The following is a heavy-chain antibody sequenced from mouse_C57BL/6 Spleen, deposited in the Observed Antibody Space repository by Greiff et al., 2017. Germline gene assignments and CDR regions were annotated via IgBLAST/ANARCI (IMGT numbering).Heavy chain of an antibody. CDR3: TRDYLPYWYFDV. CDR1: GFTFSDAW. D-gene: IGHD2-4*01. Sequence: EVQGVESGGGLVQPGGSMKLSCAASGFTFSDAWMDWVRQSPEKGLEWVAEIRNKANNHATYYAESVKGRFTISRDDSKSSVYLQMNSLRAEDTGIYYCTRDYLPYWYFDVWGTGTTVTVSS. J-gene: IGHJ1*03. V-gene: IGHV6-6*01. CDR2: IRNKANNHAT.